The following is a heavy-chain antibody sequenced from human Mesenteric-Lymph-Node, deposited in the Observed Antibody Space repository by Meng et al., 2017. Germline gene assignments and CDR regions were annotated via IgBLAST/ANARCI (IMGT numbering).Heavy chain of an antibody. V-gene: IGHV3-7*01. J-gene: IGHJ4*02. D-gene: IGHD6-13*01. Sequence: GESLKISCAASGFTFSDYYMSWIRQAPGKGLEWVANIKQDGSEKYYVDSVKGRFTISRDNAKDSLYLQMNSLRADDTALYYCATSSAAAGNDWGQGTLVTVSS. CDR2: IKQDGSEK. CDR1: GFTFSDYY. CDR3: ATSSAAAGND.